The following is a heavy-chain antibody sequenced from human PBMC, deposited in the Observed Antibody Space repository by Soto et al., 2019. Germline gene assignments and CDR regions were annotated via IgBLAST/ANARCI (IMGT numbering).Heavy chain of an antibody. J-gene: IGHJ4*02. CDR3: AAERLGLGGVDYFDY. CDR2: IVVGSGNT. Sequence: QMQLVQSGPEVKKPGTSVKVSCKASGFTFTNSAVQWVRQARGQRLEWIGWIVVGSGNTNYAQKFQERVTITRDMSTSTAYMELSSLRSEDTAVYYCAAERLGLGGVDYFDYWGQGTLVTASS. D-gene: IGHD6-6*01. CDR1: GFTFTNSA. V-gene: IGHV1-58*01.